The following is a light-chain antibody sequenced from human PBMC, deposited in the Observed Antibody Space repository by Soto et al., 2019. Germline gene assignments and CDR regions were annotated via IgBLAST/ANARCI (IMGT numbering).Light chain of an antibody. CDR1: QSVSSY. V-gene: IGKV3-11*01. J-gene: IGKJ4*01. CDR2: DAS. Sequence: EIVLTQSPATLSLSPGERATLSCRASQSVSSYLAWYQQKPGQAPRLLIYDASNRATGIPARFSGSGSGTDFTLTISSLQPDDFATYYCQQYQSYSFSFGGGTKVDIK. CDR3: QQYQSYSFS.